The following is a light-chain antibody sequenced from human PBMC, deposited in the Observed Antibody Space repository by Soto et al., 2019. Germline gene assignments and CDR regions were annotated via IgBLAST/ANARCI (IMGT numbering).Light chain of an antibody. J-gene: IGLJ1*01. Sequence: QSVLIQPASVSGSPGQSITISCTNNSSDVGSYNYVSWYQHHPGKAPKVMIFDVANRPSGVSDRFSASKSANTASLTISGLQAEDEADYYCSSYTSSSTYVFGTGTKVTVL. CDR2: DVA. CDR3: SSYTSSSTYV. CDR1: SSDVGSYNY. V-gene: IGLV2-14*03.